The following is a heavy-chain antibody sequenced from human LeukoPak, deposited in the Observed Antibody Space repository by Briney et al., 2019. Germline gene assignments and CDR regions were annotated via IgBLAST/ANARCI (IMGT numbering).Heavy chain of an antibody. Sequence: SATLSLTCAVSGYSISSGYYWGWIRQPPGKGLEWIGSIYHSGSTYYNPSLKSRVTISVDTSKNQFSLKLSSVTAADTAVYYCAMEEAVAGSKGYWGQVTLVTVSS. CDR2: IYHSGST. CDR1: GYSISSGYY. J-gene: IGHJ4*02. D-gene: IGHD6-19*01. V-gene: IGHV4-38-2*01. CDR3: AMEEAVAGSKGY.